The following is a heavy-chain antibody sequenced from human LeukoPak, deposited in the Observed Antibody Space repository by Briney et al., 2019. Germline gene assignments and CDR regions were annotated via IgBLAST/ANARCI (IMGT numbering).Heavy chain of an antibody. Sequence: GESLKISCKGSGYSFTSYWIGWVRQMPGEGLEWMGIIYPGDSDTRYSPSFQGQVTISADKSISTAYLQWSSLKASDTAMYYCARQVGATVVLGAIFDYWGQGTLVTVSS. CDR3: ARQVGATVVLGAIFDY. CDR2: IYPGDSDT. J-gene: IGHJ4*02. CDR1: GYSFTSYW. V-gene: IGHV5-51*01. D-gene: IGHD1-26*01.